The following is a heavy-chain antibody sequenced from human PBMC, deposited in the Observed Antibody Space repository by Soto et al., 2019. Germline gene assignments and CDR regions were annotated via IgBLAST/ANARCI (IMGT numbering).Heavy chain of an antibody. CDR2: ISGSGGST. J-gene: IGHJ4*02. V-gene: IGHV3-23*01. CDR3: AKYGRVRSGYYFFDY. CDR1: GFTFSSYA. D-gene: IGHD3-22*01. Sequence: GGSLRLSCAASGFTFSSYAMSWVRQAPWKGLEWVSAISGSGGSTYYADSVKGRFTISRDNSKNTLYLQMNSLRAEDTAVYYCAKYGRVRSGYYFFDYWGQGTLVTVSS.